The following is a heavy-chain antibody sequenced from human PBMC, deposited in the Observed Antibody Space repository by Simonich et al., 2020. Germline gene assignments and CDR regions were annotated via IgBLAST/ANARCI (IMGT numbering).Heavy chain of an antibody. Sequence: QVQLQESGPGLVKPSETLSLTCTVSGASISSYYWSWIRQPLGRVLEWIGYIDYSGCTNYTPSLKSRVTIAVDTSKNQFSLKLSSVTAADTAVYYCARHDRWLQFYFDYWGQGTLVTVSS. CDR3: ARHDRWLQFYFDY. CDR1: GASISSYY. CDR2: IDYSGCT. D-gene: IGHD5-12*01. J-gene: IGHJ4*02. V-gene: IGHV4-59*08.